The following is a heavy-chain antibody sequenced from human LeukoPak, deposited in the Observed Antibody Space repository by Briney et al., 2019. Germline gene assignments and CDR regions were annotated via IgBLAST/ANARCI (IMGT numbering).Heavy chain of an antibody. CDR3: AKDIRQWLVLGAFDV. V-gene: IGHV3-43*02. CDR2: ISGDGGST. D-gene: IGHD6-19*01. J-gene: IGHJ3*01. Sequence: GGSLRLSCAASGFTFDDYAMHWVRQAPGKGLEWVSLISGDGGSTYYADSVKGRFTISRDNSKNSLYLQMNSLRTEDTALYYCAKDIRQWLVLGAFDVWGQGTMVTVSS. CDR1: GFTFDDYA.